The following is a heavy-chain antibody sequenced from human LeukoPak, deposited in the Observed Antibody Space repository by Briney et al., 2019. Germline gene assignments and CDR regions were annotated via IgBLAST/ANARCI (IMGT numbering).Heavy chain of an antibody. D-gene: IGHD6-19*01. Sequence: GGSVRLSCGASGFTFSSYRMSWVRQAPGKGLEWVANLNQDGSETHYVDSVKGRFTISRDNAKDSLYLQMNSLRAEDTALYYCARDNGGSGWLYWGQGTLVTVSS. J-gene: IGHJ4*02. CDR1: GFTFSSYR. CDR2: LNQDGSET. CDR3: ARDNGGSGWLY. V-gene: IGHV3-7*05.